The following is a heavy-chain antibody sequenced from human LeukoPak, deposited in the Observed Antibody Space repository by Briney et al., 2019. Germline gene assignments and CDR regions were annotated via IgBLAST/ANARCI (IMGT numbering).Heavy chain of an antibody. Sequence: ASVKVSCKASGYTFTSFGISWVRQAPGQGLEWMGWLSAYNGDTSYAQKLQGRVTMTTDTSTSTAYMELRSLRSDDTAVYYCAKGGLVTTPFDYWGQGTLVTVSS. J-gene: IGHJ4*02. CDR3: AKGGLVTTPFDY. CDR1: GYTFTSFG. CDR2: LSAYNGDT. D-gene: IGHD4-23*01. V-gene: IGHV1-18*01.